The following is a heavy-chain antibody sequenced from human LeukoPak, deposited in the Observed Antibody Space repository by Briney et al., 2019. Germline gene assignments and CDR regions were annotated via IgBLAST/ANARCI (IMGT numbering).Heavy chain of an antibody. D-gene: IGHD6-19*01. CDR1: GGSISGYY. V-gene: IGHV4-59*08. CDR2: IYYSGST. J-gene: IGHJ3*02. Sequence: PSETLSLTCTVSGGSISGYYCIWIRQPPGKGLEWVGYIYYSGSTSYNPSLGSRVTISVDTSKNQFSLKVSSVTASDTAVYYCARGNPSSGDAFDIWGRGTKVTVSS. CDR3: ARGNPSSGDAFDI.